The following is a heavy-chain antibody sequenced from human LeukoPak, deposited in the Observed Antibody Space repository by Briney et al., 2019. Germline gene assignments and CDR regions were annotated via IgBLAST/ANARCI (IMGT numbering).Heavy chain of an antibody. Sequence: ASVKVSCKASGYTFTSYYMHWVRQAPGQGLEWMGIINPSGGSTSYAQKFQGRVTMTRETSTSTVYMELSSLRSEDTAVYYCARAYSSSWQWGFYFDYWGQGTLVTVSS. J-gene: IGHJ4*02. CDR2: INPSGGST. CDR3: ARAYSSSWQWGFYFDY. CDR1: GYTFTSYY. V-gene: IGHV1-46*01. D-gene: IGHD6-13*01.